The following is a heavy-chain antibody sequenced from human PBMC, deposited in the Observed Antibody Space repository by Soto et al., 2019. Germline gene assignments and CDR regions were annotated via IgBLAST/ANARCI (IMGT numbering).Heavy chain of an antibody. Sequence: ASVKVSCKASGYTFTSYAMHWVRQAPGQRLEWMGWINAGNGNTKYSQKFQGRVTITRDTSASTAYMELSSLRSEDTAVYYCARGYCISTSCYAQGYYYGMDVWGQGTTVTVSS. CDR2: INAGNGNT. D-gene: IGHD2-2*01. V-gene: IGHV1-3*01. J-gene: IGHJ6*02. CDR1: GYTFTSYA. CDR3: ARGYCISTSCYAQGYYYGMDV.